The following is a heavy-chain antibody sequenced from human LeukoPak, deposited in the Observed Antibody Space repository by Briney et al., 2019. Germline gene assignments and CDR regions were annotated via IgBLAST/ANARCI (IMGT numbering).Heavy chain of an antibody. V-gene: IGHV3-23*01. D-gene: IGHD3-22*01. Sequence: GGSLRLSCAASGFTFSGYAMSWVRQAPGKGLEWVSAISGSGGSTYYADSVKGRFTISRDNSKNTLYLQMNSLRAEDTALYYCAEERYDSRGYKAWWSQETLVTVPS. CDR3: AEERYDSRGYKAW. CDR1: GFTFSGYA. CDR2: ISGSGGST. J-gene: IGHJ4*02.